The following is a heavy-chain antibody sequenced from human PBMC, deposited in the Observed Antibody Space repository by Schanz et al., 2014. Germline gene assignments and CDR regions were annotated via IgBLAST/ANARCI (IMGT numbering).Heavy chain of an antibody. CDR2: IYNSGKT. D-gene: IGHD1-1*01. Sequence: QVQLQESGPALVKPSETLSLTCTVSGGSISSEYWSWIRQPAGKGLEWIGRIYNSGKTNYNPSLESRVSMSVDTSKKQLSLKLRSVSAEDTAVYYCVRDAYLQIRGTVFDSWGPGNLVTVSS. CDR3: VRDAYLQIRGTVFDS. V-gene: IGHV4-4*07. CDR1: GGSISSEY. J-gene: IGHJ4*02.